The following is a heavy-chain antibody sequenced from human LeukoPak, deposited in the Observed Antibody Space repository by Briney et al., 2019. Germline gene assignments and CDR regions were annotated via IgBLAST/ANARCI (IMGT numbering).Heavy chain of an antibody. Sequence: PSETLSLTCGVSGDSMSDSYWSWIRQPPGKGLEWIGFVYDNGRTNYSGRTNYNPSLAGRGTMSMDTSKTQFSLKMSSVTAADTAVYFCAKGHRYNNGYPYFDSWGQGTLVSVSS. J-gene: IGHJ4*02. CDR3: AKGHRYNNGYPYFDS. V-gene: IGHV4-59*01. CDR1: GDSMSDSY. D-gene: IGHD5-12*01. CDR2: VYDNGRTNYSGRT.